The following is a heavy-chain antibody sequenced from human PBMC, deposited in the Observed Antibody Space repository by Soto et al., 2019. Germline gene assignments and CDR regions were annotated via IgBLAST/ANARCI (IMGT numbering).Heavy chain of an antibody. CDR2: INTSHGKA. Sequence: QPQLVQSGNETKTPGASVMVSCKASYYSFGAYAFTWGRQAPGRGLEWLGRINTSHGKATYAQEVQGRGVITAHTYLHTVHMELGVPKRAHTAVYFCARDWISGSGVRDLWGQGPLVSVAS. J-gene: IGHJ6*01. CDR3: ARDWISGSGVRDL. V-gene: IGHV1-18*01. D-gene: IGHD1-1*01. CDR1: YYSFGAYA.